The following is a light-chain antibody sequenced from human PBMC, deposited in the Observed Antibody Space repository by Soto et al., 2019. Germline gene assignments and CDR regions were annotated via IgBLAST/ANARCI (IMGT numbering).Light chain of an antibody. CDR2: DVS. V-gene: IGLV2-11*01. CDR1: SSDVGGYNY. J-gene: IGLJ1*01. Sequence: QSVPTQPRSVSRSPGQSVTISCTGTSSDVGGYNYVSWYQQHPGKAPKLMIYDVSKRPSGVPDRFSCSKSGNTASLTISGLQAEDDAEYYCCSNAGYTYVFGTGTKVTVL. CDR3: CSNAGYTYV.